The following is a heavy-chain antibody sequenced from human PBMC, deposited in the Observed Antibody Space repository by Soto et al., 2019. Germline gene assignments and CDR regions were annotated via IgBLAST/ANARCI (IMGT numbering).Heavy chain of an antibody. CDR2: IYYNGRT. D-gene: IGHD3-3*01. CDR3: ARDGSGYDFWSGPYFFDY. CDR1: GGSISTYY. V-gene: IGHV4-59*01. J-gene: IGHJ4*02. Sequence: SETMSLTCTVSGGSISTYYWSWIRQPPGKGLEWIGYIYYNGRTNYNPSLESRVTISLDTSKSQFSVKLSSVSAADTAVYYCARDGSGYDFWSGPYFFDYWGQGTLVTVS.